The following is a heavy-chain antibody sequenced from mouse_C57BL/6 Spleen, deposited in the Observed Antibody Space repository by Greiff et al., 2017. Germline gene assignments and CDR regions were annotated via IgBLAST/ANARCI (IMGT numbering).Heavy chain of an antibody. J-gene: IGHJ3*01. CDR2: INPGSGGT. D-gene: IGHD2-2*01. Sequence: VQLQQSGAELVRPGTSVKVSCKASGYAFTNYLIAWVKQRPGQGLEWIGVINPGSGGTNYNEKFKGKATLTADKSSSTAYLQLSSLTYGDAAVEFCARYGDDGAGCAYWGQGTMVTVSA. CDR1: GYAFTNYL. V-gene: IGHV1-54*01. CDR3: ARYGDDGAGCAY.